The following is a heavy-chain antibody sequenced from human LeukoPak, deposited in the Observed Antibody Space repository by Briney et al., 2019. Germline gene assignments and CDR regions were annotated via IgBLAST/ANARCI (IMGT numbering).Heavy chain of an antibody. CDR3: ARSLSPYDILTGYYREGFDY. D-gene: IGHD3-9*01. CDR1: GGSMSSYY. V-gene: IGHV4-59*13. CDR2: IHYSGST. J-gene: IGHJ4*02. Sequence: SETLSLTCSVSGGSMSSYYWSWIRQSPGKGLEWIGYIHYSGSTNYNPYLKSRVTISVDTSKNQFSLKLSSVTAADTAVYYCARSLSPYDILTGYYREGFDYWGQGTLVTVSS.